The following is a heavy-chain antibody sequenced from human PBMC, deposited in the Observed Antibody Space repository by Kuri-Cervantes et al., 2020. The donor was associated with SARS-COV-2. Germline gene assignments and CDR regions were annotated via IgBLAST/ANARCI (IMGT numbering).Heavy chain of an antibody. CDR3: ARGARSTTFGVVIRGRENPCFDP. CDR2: NNPNSGGT. V-gene: IGHV1-2*04. J-gene: IGHJ5*02. Sequence: ASVKVSCKASGYTFTGYYMHRLRQDPVQGVEWMGWNNPNSGGTNYAQKFQGWVTMTKDTSISTAYMEVSRLTSDDTAVYYCARGARSTTFGVVIRGRENPCFDPWGQGTLVTVSS. CDR1: GYTFTGYY. D-gene: IGHD3-3*01.